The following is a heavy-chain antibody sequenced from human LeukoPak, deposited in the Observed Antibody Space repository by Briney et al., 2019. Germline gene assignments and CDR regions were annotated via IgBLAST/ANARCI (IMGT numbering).Heavy chain of an antibody. CDR1: GGTFSSYA. CDR2: IISIFGTA. Sequence: SVKVSCKASGGTFSSYAISWVRQAPGQGLEWMGGIISIFGTANYAQKFQGRVTITADESTSTAYMELSSLRSEDTAVYYCARGTDDTAMGSFDPWGQGTLVTVSS. J-gene: IGHJ5*02. CDR3: ARGTDDTAMGSFDP. V-gene: IGHV1-69*13. D-gene: IGHD5-18*01.